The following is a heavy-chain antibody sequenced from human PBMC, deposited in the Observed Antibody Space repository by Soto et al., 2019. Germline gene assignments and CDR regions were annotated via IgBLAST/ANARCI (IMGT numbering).Heavy chain of an antibody. J-gene: IGHJ4*02. CDR1: GFTVSSNY. Sequence: GGSLRLSCAASGFTVSSNYMSWVRPAPGTGLEWVSVIYSGGSTYYADSVKGRFTISRDNSKNTLYLQMNSLRAEDTAVYYCARARRSKNFECWGKGTLVSGSS. V-gene: IGHV3-53*01. CDR2: IYSGGST. CDR3: ARARRSKNFEC.